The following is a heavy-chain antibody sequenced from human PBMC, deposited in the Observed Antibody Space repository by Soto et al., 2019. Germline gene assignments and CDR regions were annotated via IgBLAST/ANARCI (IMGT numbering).Heavy chain of an antibody. V-gene: IGHV4-59*08. D-gene: IGHD7-27*01. Sequence: QVQLQESGPGLVKPSETLSLTCTVSGGSISPYYWSWIRQPPGKGLEWIGYIYYSGSTSYNPSLKRRVTIAVDTSKSQFSLNLSSLTAADTAVYYCARRGDWGSDESDSWGQGTLVTVSS. J-gene: IGHJ4*02. CDR2: IYYSGST. CDR3: ARRGDWGSDESDS. CDR1: GGSISPYY.